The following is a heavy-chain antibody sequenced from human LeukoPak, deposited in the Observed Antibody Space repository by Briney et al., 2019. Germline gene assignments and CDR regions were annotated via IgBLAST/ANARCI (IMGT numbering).Heavy chain of an antibody. CDR3: ARDRRGGSGSYSPLGY. Sequence: SETLSLTCAVYGGSFSGYYWSWIRQPPGKGLEWIGEINHSGSTNYNPSLKSRVTISVDTSKNQFSLKLSSVTAADTAVYYCARDRRGGSGSYSPLGYWGQGTLVTVSS. CDR1: GGSFSGYY. D-gene: IGHD3-10*01. V-gene: IGHV4-34*01. J-gene: IGHJ4*02. CDR2: INHSGST.